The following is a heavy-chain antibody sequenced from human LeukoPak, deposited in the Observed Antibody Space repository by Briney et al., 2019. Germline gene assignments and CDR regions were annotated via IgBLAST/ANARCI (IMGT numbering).Heavy chain of an antibody. V-gene: IGHV3-23*01. CDR2: ISGIGGRT. CDR1: GFTFSAYG. Sequence: GGSLRLSCAPSGFTFSAYGMNWVRQAPRKGLEWVSGISGIGGRTYYADSVKGRFTLSRYNSKNTLYLQTNSLKPEDTAVYYCARERIAATGTGWFDPWGQGTLVTVSS. D-gene: IGHD6-13*01. J-gene: IGHJ5*02. CDR3: ARERIAATGTGWFDP.